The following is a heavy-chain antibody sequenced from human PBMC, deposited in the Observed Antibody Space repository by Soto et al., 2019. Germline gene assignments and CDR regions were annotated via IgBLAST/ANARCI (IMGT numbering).Heavy chain of an antibody. J-gene: IGHJ4*02. CDR3: ARRGSGYYHGDY. V-gene: IGHV4-39*01. CDR2: IYYSGIT. CDR1: GGSISSSSYY. Sequence: QLQLQESGPGLVKPSETLSLTCTVAGGSISSSSYYWVWIRKPPGKGLEWIGSIYYSGITYYNPSLKSRVTISVDPSKKQVYLKLSSVTAAYTAGYYCARRGSGYYHGDYWVQGTLVTVSS. D-gene: IGHD3-22*01.